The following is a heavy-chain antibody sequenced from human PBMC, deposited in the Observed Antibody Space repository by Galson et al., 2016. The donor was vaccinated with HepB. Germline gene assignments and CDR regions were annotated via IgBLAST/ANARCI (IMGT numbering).Heavy chain of an antibody. CDR3: ARRIYGEFDP. CDR2: VSYSGPT. CDR1: GGSITTSNYH. V-gene: IGHV4-39*02. D-gene: IGHD4-17*01. J-gene: IGHJ5*02. Sequence: TLSLTCRVSGGSITTSNYHWGWIRQPPGKWLEWIGSVSYSGPTYYNPSLKGRVTISLDTSKNHFSLSLNSVTATDTAVYYCARRIYGEFDPWGQGTLVAVSS.